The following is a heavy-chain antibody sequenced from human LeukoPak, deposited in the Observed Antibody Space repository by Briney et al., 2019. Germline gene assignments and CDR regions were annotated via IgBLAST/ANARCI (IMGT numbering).Heavy chain of an antibody. CDR1: GDSISSGYNY. V-gene: IGHV4-31*03. J-gene: IGHJ6*02. D-gene: IGHD3-22*01. CDR3: ARTPYYYDSSGFSHGWNHYYGMDV. Sequence: PSQTLSLTCTVSGDSISSGYNYWSWIRQHPGKGLEWMGYIYYSGNTNYNPSLKSRVIISEDTSKNQFSLKLSSVTAADTAVYYCARTPYYYDSSGFSHGWNHYYGMDVWGQGTTVIVSS. CDR2: IYYSGNT.